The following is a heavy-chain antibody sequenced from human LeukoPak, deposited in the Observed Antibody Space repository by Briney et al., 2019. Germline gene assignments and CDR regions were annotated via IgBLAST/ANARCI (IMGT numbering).Heavy chain of an antibody. V-gene: IGHV4-39*01. D-gene: IGHD6-19*01. J-gene: IGHJ4*02. CDR1: GGSLSSTSDY. CDR3: ARRPGSGWYSYFDY. CDR2: VRYSGTT. Sequence: SETLSLACTVSGGSLSSTSDYWGWIRQPPGKGLEWIGSVRYSGTTYYSPSLKSRLTMSVDTSKNQFSLKLSSVTAADTAVYYCARRPGSGWYSYFDYWGQGTLVTVSS.